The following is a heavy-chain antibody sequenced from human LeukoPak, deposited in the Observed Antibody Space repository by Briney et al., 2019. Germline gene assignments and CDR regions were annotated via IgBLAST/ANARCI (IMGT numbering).Heavy chain of an antibody. D-gene: IGHD5-24*01. CDR2: IIPIFGTA. Sequence: EASVKVSCMASGGTFSSYAISWVRQAPGQGLEWMGGIIPIFGTANYAQKFQGRVTITADESTSTAYMELSSLRPEDTAVYYCASRDGYNQELGYWGQGTLVTVSS. CDR3: ASRDGYNQELGY. CDR1: GGTFSSYA. V-gene: IGHV1-69*13. J-gene: IGHJ4*02.